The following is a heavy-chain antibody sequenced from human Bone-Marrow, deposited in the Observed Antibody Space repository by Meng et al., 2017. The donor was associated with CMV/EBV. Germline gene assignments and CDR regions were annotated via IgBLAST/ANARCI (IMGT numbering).Heavy chain of an antibody. CDR3: ARQVTGTQEMFDS. V-gene: IGHV4-39*01. D-gene: IGHD1/OR15-1a*01. J-gene: IGHJ4*02. CDR2: IYYTGYT. Sequence: SETLSLTCTVSGGSISSSSYYWGWIRQPPGKGLEWIGSIYYTGYTYYNPSLKTRVTMSVDTSKKQFSLNVTSLTASDTAVYYCARQVTGTQEMFDSWGQGTRVTGSS. CDR1: GGSISSSSYY.